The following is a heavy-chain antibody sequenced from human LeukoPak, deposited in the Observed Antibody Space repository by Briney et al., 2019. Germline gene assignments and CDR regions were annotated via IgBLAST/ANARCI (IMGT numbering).Heavy chain of an antibody. D-gene: IGHD3-16*01. V-gene: IGHV3-21*01. Sequence: LGGSLRLSCAASGFTFSSYSMNWVRQAPGKGLEWVSSISSSSSYIYYADSVKGRFTISRDNAKNTLFLQMNSLTVEDTAMYYCGRDLSWGSTDYWGQGTLVTVSS. CDR3: GRDLSWGSTDY. J-gene: IGHJ4*02. CDR2: ISSSSSYI. CDR1: GFTFSSYS.